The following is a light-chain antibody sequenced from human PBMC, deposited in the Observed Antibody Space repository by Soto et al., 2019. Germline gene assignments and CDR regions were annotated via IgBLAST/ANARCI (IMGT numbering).Light chain of an antibody. CDR1: SSDLSWH. Sequence: QSALTQPASVSGSPGQSITISCTGTSSDLSWHVSWYQQHPGKAPKLMIYDVSSRPSGVSTRFSASKSGDTASLTISGLQAEDEADYYCSSYVSSSVLFGGGTKVTVL. CDR2: DVS. V-gene: IGLV2-14*01. CDR3: SSYVSSSVL. J-gene: IGLJ3*02.